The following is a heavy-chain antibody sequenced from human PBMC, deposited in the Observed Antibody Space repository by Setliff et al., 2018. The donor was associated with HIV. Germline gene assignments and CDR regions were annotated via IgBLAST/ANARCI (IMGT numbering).Heavy chain of an antibody. CDR1: GYTFTNYW. D-gene: IGHD6-19*01. J-gene: IGHJ4*02. Sequence: GESLKLSFKGSGYTFTNYWIAWVRQRPGKGLAGMGSIYPGDSDTRYSPSCQGQVTITADESISTAYLQLSSLKASDPAMYFSAKVGGPYDIGWYQGLDYWGQGTLVTVSS. V-gene: IGHV5-51*01. CDR2: IYPGDSDT. CDR3: AKVGGPYDIGWYQGLDY.